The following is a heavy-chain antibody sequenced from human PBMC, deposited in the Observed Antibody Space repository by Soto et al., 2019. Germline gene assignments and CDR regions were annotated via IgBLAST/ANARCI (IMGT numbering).Heavy chain of an antibody. Sequence: PSETLSLTCTVSGGSISSYYWSWIRQPPGKGLEWIGYIYYSGSTNYNPSPKSRVTISVDTSKNQFSLKLSSVTAADTAVYYCARVPGIGWAYDSYFDYWGQGTLVTVSS. J-gene: IGHJ4*02. CDR3: ARVPGIGWAYDSYFDY. CDR1: GGSISSYY. D-gene: IGHD3-10*01. CDR2: IYYSGST. V-gene: IGHV4-59*01.